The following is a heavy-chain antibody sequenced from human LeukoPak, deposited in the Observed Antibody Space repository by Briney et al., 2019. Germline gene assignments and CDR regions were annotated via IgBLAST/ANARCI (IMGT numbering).Heavy chain of an antibody. Sequence: ASVKVSCKASGYTFTSYGISWVRQAPGQGLEWMGWISAYNGNINYAQKLQGRVTMTTDTSTSTAYMELRSLRSDDTAVYYCARVRGVIITDYYYYGMDVWGQGTTVTVSS. CDR2: ISAYNGNI. D-gene: IGHD3-10*01. CDR3: ARVRGVIITDYYYYGMDV. V-gene: IGHV1-18*01. J-gene: IGHJ6*02. CDR1: GYTFTSYG.